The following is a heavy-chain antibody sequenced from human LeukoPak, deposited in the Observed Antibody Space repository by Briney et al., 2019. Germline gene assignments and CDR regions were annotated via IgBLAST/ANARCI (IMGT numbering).Heavy chain of an antibody. J-gene: IGHJ6*02. CDR1: GFTFSSSA. CDR3: AKEVGPTGYFYGMDV. CDR2: ISISGGST. Sequence: GGSLRLSCAASGFTFSSSAMNWVRQAPGKGLEWVSTISISGGSTYYADSVKGRFTISRDNSKNTLYLQINSLRAEDTALYYCAKEVGPTGYFYGMDVWGQGTRSPSP. V-gene: IGHV3-23*01. D-gene: IGHD1-14*01.